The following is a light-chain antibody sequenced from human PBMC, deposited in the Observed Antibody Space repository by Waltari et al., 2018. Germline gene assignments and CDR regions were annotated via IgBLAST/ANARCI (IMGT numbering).Light chain of an antibody. CDR1: DSDVGAYDF. J-gene: IGLJ1*01. V-gene: IGLV2-14*01. CDR2: EVS. Sequence: QSALTQPASVSGSPGQSITISCSGTDSDVGAYDFVSWYQQHPGKAPHLIIYEVSNRPSGISNRFSGLRAEDEADYYCSSYTTSSAPGVFGTGTRVTVL. CDR3: SSYTTSSAPGV.